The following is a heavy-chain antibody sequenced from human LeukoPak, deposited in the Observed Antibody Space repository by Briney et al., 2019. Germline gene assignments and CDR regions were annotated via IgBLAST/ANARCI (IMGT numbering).Heavy chain of an antibody. Sequence: SQTLSLTCTVSGGSISSGDFYWSWIRQHPGKGLEWIGYIYYSGSTYYNPSLKSRVTISVDTSKNQFSLKLSSVTAADAAVYYCAADYHGSGSYRRNDYFDYWGQGTLVTVSS. V-gene: IGHV4-31*03. D-gene: IGHD3-10*01. CDR3: AADYHGSGSYRRNDYFDY. CDR1: GGSISSGDFY. CDR2: IYYSGST. J-gene: IGHJ4*02.